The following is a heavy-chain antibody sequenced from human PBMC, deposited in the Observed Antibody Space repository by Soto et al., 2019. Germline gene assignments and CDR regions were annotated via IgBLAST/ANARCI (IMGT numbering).Heavy chain of an antibody. CDR2: INHSGST. CDR3: ARDKITGLFGY. CDR1: GGSFSGYY. D-gene: IGHD2-8*02. V-gene: IGHV4-34*01. J-gene: IGHJ4*02. Sequence: SETLSLTCAVYGGSFSGYYWTWIRQPPGTGLEWIGEINHSGSTNYNPSLKSRVTISVDTSKNQFSLKLTSVTAADTAVYYCARDKITGLFGYWGQGTLVTVAS.